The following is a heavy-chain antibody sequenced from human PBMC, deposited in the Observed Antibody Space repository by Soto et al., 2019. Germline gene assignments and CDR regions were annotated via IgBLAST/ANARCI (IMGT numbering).Heavy chain of an antibody. CDR1: GFTFSPYS. Sequence: EVQVVESGGGLVQPGGSLRLSCAASGFTFSPYSMSWVRQAPGKGLEWVSYIGTSSSTTYYADSVKGRFTISRDNAKNSMYMQMNSLRDEDTAVYHCARQRCYYDSSGYKYVADYWGQGTLVTVSS. V-gene: IGHV3-48*02. J-gene: IGHJ4*02. CDR3: ARQRCYYDSSGYKYVADY. CDR2: IGTSSSTT. D-gene: IGHD3-22*01.